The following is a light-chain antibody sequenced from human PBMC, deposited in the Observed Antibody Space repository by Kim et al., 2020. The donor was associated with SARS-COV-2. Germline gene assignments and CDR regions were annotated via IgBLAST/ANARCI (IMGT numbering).Light chain of an antibody. CDR3: QQYNSYPVT. V-gene: IGKV1-5*03. CDR2: KAS. Sequence: IQMTQSPSTLSAFVGERVTITCRASQSISSWLAWYQQKPGKAPKLLIYKASSLESGVPSRFSGSGSGTEFTLTISSLQPDVFATYYCQQYNSYPVTFGQGTKLDI. CDR1: QSISSW. J-gene: IGKJ2*01.